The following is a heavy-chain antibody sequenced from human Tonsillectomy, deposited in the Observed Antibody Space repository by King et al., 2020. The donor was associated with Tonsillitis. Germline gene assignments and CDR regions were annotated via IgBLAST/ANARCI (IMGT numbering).Heavy chain of an antibody. CDR3: ASNWGSNS. J-gene: IGHJ4*02. D-gene: IGHD7-27*01. CDR2: INHSGTT. Sequence: QVQLQQWGAGLLKPSETLSLTCAVYGVSFSGYFWSWIRQPPGKGLEWIGEINHSGTTNYNPSLKSRVTISVDTSKNHFSLNLSSVTAADTAVYSCASNWGSNSWGQGTLVTVSS. V-gene: IGHV4-34*01. CDR1: GVSFSGYF.